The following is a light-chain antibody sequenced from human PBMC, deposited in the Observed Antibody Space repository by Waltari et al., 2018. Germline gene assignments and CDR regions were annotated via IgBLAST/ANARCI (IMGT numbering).Light chain of an antibody. CDR1: QSVRSN. CDR3: QQYNNWPPLT. J-gene: IGKJ4*01. Sequence: EIVMTQSPATLSVSPGETVSLPCRASQSVRSNLAWYQQKPGQSPRLLIYGASTRATGIPARFSGSGSGTEFTLVISSLQSEDFAIFYCQQYNNWPPLTFGGGTKVEIK. CDR2: GAS. V-gene: IGKV3-15*01.